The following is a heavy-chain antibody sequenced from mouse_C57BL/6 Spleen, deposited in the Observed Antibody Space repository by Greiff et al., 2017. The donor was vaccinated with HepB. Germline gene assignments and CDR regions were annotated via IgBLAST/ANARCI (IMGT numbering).Heavy chain of an antibody. CDR3: ASYYYGSTPSYWYFDV. D-gene: IGHD1-1*01. J-gene: IGHJ1*03. Sequence: EVKLVESGPGLVKPSQSLSLTCSVTGYSITSGYYWNWIRQFPGNKLEWMGYISYDGSNNYNPSLKNRISITRDTSKNQFFLKLNSVTTEDTATYYCASYYYGSTPSYWYFDVWGTGTTVTVSS. V-gene: IGHV3-6*01. CDR2: ISYDGSN. CDR1: GYSITSGYY.